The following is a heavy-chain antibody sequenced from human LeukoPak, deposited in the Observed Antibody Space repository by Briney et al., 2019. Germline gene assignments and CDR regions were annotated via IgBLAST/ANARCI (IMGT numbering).Heavy chain of an antibody. CDR3: ARDLRYYYGSGSYRDY. J-gene: IGHJ4*02. CDR1: GFTFSSYS. Sequence: PGGSLRLSCAASGFTFSSYSMNWVRQAPGKGLEWVSSISSSSSYIYYADSVKGRFTISRDNAKNSLYLQMNSLRAEDTAVYYRARDLRYYYGSGSYRDYWGQGTLVTVSS. D-gene: IGHD3-10*01. V-gene: IGHV3-21*01. CDR2: ISSSSSYI.